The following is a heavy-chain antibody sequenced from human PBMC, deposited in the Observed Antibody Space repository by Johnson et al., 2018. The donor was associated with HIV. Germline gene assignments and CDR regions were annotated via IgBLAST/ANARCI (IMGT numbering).Heavy chain of an antibody. CDR2: ISGSGGST. Sequence: VQLVESGGGLVQPGRSLRLSCAASGFTFDDYAMHWVRQAPGKGLEWVSGISGSGGSTYYADSVTGRFTISRDNAKNSLYLQMNSLRVEDTAIYYCARGRGALDIWGQGTVVTVSS. V-gene: IGHV3-9*01. CDR1: GFTFDDYA. J-gene: IGHJ3*02. CDR3: ARGRGALDI.